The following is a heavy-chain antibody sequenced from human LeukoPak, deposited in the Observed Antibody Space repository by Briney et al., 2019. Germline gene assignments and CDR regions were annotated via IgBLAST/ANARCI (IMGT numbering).Heavy chain of an antibody. CDR3: ARGERFGYSSGWGVDY. J-gene: IGHJ4*02. V-gene: IGHV1-8*03. CDR1: GYTFTSYD. CDR2: MNPNSGNT. D-gene: IGHD6-19*01. Sequence: GASVKVSCKAPGYTFTSYDINWVRQATGQGLEWMGWMNPNSGNTGYAQKFQGRVTITRNTSISTAYMELSSLRSEDTAVYYCARGERFGYSSGWGVDYWGQGTLVTVSS.